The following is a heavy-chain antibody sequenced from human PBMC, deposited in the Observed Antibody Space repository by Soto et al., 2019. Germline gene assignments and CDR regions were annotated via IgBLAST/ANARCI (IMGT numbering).Heavy chain of an antibody. Sequence: QVQLVESGGGVVQPGRSLRLSCAASGFTFNNYGMHWVRQAPGKGLEWLAVIWNDGSNSSYANSVKGRFTISRDNSNNTLYLQVSSLRAEDTAVYYCARRQIPPPTRGAANARGGMDVWGQGTTVTVSS. CDR1: GFTFNNYG. V-gene: IGHV3-33*01. CDR3: ARRQIPPPTRGAANARGGMDV. J-gene: IGHJ6*02. CDR2: IWNDGSNS. D-gene: IGHD6-13*01.